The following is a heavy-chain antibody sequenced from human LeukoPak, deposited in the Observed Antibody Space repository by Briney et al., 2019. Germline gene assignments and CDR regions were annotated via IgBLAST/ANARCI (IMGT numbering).Heavy chain of an antibody. CDR2: INPSGGST. Sequence: GASVNVSCKASGYTFTSYYMHWVRQAPGQGLEWMGIINPSGGSTSYAQKFQGRVTMTRDTSTSTVYMELSSLRSEDTAVYYCARDRLWSRPLGGMDVWGRGTTVTVSS. J-gene: IGHJ6*02. D-gene: IGHD3-10*01. V-gene: IGHV1-46*01. CDR1: GYTFTSYY. CDR3: ARDRLWSRPLGGMDV.